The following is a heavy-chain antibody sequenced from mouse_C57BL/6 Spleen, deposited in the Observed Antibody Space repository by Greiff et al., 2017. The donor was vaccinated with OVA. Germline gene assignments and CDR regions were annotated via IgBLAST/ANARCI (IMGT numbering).Heavy chain of an antibody. D-gene: IGHD1-1*01. J-gene: IGHJ3*01. CDR2: INPSNGGT. CDR3: SRERILRRDFAY. CDR1: GYTFTSYW. V-gene: IGHV1-53*01. Sequence: QVQLQQPGTELVKPGASVKLSCKASGYTFTSYWMHWVKQRPGQGLEWIGNINPSNGGTNYNEKFKSKATLTVDKSSSTAYMQLSSLTSEDSAVYYFSRERILRRDFAYWGQGTLVTVSA.